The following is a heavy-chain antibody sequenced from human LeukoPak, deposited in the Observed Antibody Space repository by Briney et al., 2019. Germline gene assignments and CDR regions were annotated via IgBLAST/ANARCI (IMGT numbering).Heavy chain of an antibody. D-gene: IGHD6-13*01. Sequence: SETLSLTCTVSGGSISSYYWSWIRQPPGKGLEWIGYIYYSGSTNYNPSLKSRVTISVDTSKNQFSLKLSSATAADTAVYYCARVGYSSNWFDPWGQGTLVTVSS. CDR2: IYYSGST. CDR1: GGSISSYY. CDR3: ARVGYSSNWFDP. V-gene: IGHV4-59*12. J-gene: IGHJ5*02.